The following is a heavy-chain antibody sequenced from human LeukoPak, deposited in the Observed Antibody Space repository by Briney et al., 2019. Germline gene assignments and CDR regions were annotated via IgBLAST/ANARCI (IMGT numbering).Heavy chain of an antibody. CDR2: ISGSGGST. J-gene: IGHJ4*02. V-gene: IGHV3-23*01. CDR1: GFTFSSYA. D-gene: IGHD2-2*01. Sequence: GASLRLSCAASGFTFSSYAMSWVRQAPGKGLEWVSAISGSGGSTYYADSVKGRFTISRDNSKNTLYLQMNSLRAVDTAVYYCAKDLSITRDYFDYWGQGTLVTVSS. CDR3: AKDLSITRDYFDY.